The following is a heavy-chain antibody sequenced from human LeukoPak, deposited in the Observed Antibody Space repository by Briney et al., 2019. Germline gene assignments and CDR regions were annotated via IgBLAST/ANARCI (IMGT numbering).Heavy chain of an antibody. CDR3: ARGAYGDYDS. D-gene: IGHD4-17*01. J-gene: IGHJ5*01. CDR1: AFTFSSYA. V-gene: IGHV3-23*01. CDR2: SAGADST. Sequence: GGSLRLSCAASAFTFSSYAMSWVRQAPGKGLEWVPASAGADSTYYADSVQGRFTISRDNSKNTLYLQMSGLRAEDTAVYFCARGAYGDYDSWGQGTLVTVSS.